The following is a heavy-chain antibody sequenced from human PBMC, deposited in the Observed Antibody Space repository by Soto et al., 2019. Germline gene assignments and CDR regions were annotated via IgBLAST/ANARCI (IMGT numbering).Heavy chain of an antibody. CDR3: ARDSAAQYYGSRTYDPHFDP. Sequence: PSETLSLTCSVSGDSINTDHYWTWIRQPPGKGLEWIVHISYTGVTFYSPSLKSRLSLSIDTSKNQFSLRLSSVTAADTAVYYCARDSAAQYYGSRTYDPHFDPWAQGTMVTVSS. CDR2: ISYTGVT. CDR1: GDSINTDHY. D-gene: IGHD3-22*01. V-gene: IGHV4-30-4*01. J-gene: IGHJ5*02.